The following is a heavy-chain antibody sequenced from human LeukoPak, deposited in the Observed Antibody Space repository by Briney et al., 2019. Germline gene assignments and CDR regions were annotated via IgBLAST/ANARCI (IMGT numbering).Heavy chain of an antibody. V-gene: IGHV3-21*01. CDR3: AKDSVRYFDWLFPRLGIAFDY. CDR1: GFTFSSYS. Sequence: GGSLRLSCAASGFTFSSYSMNWVRQAPGKGLEWVSSISSSSSYIYYADSVKGRFTISRDNAKNSLYLQMNSLRAEDTAVYYCAKDSVRYFDWLFPRLGIAFDYWGQGTLVTVSS. D-gene: IGHD3-9*01. J-gene: IGHJ4*02. CDR2: ISSSSSYI.